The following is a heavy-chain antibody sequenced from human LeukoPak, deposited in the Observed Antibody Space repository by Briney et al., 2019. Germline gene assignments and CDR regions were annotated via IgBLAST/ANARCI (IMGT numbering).Heavy chain of an antibody. J-gene: IGHJ4*02. CDR2: INPSGGST. CDR1: GYTFTSCY. CDR3: AKEAGLSYDSSGHAFDY. V-gene: IGHV1-46*01. Sequence: GASVTVSCTASGYTFTSCYMHWVRQAPGQGLEWMGIINPSGGSTSYAQKFQGRVTMTRDTSTSTVYMELSSLRSEDTAVYYCAKEAGLSYDSSGHAFDYWGQGTLVTVSS. D-gene: IGHD3-22*01.